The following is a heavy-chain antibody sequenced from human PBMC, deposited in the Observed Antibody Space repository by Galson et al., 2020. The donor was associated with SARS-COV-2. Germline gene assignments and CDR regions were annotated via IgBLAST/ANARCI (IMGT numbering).Heavy chain of an antibody. J-gene: IGHJ4*02. D-gene: IGHD2-21*02. Sequence: ASVKVSCKASGYTFTSYYMHWVRQAPGQGLEWMGIINPSGGSTSYAQKFQGRVTMTRDTSTSTVYMELSSLRSEDTAVYYCAKVSFEDLYCGSDCFHYYFDFWGQGTLVTVSS. CDR1: GYTFTSYY. CDR3: AKVSFEDLYCGSDCFHYYFDF. CDR2: INPSGGST. V-gene: IGHV1-46*01.